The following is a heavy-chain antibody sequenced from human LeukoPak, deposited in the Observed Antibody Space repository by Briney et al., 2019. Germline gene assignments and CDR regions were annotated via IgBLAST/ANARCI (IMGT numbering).Heavy chain of an antibody. V-gene: IGHV3-23*01. CDR2: ISGSGGST. CDR3: AKPTMVRGVIHPAFDY. J-gene: IGHJ4*02. Sequence: GSLRLSCAASGFTFSSYAMSWVRQAPGKGLEWVSAISGSGGSTYYADSVKGRFTISRDNSKNTLYLQMNSLRAEDTAVYYCAKPTMVRGVIHPAFDYWGQGTLVTVSS. CDR1: GFTFSSYA. D-gene: IGHD3-10*01.